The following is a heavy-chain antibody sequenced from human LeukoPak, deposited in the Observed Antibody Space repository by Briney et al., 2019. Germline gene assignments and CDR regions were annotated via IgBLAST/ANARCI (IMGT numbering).Heavy chain of an antibody. CDR1: GFTFSTYS. Sequence: GGSLRLSCAASGFTFSTYSMNWVRQAPGKGLEWVSSISTSSSYISYTDSVKGRFTISRDNAKNSLYLQMNSLRAEDTAVYYCARCSGGSYYHSDDYWGQGTLVTVSS. V-gene: IGHV3-21*01. J-gene: IGHJ4*02. CDR2: ISTSSSYI. CDR3: ARCSGGSYYHSDDY. D-gene: IGHD2-15*01.